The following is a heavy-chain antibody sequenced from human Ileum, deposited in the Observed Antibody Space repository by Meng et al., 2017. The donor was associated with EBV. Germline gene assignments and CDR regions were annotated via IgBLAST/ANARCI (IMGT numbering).Heavy chain of an antibody. CDR2: ICYTDYT. D-gene: IGHD4-17*01. V-gene: IGHV4-39*01. CDR3: AMGPDYAKTGY. J-gene: IGHJ4*02. Sequence: LQESGPGLLKPSETLSLTCSVSGGSISSSNYCWGWIRQPPGKGLEWIQSICYTDYTYYNPSLKSRVTISADKSKNQFSLRLNSLTAADTAVYYCAMGPDYAKTGYWGQGTLVTVSS. CDR1: GGSISSSNYC.